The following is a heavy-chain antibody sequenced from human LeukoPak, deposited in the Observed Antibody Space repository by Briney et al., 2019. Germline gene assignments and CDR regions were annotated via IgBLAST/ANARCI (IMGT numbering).Heavy chain of an antibody. Sequence: SETLSLTCTVSGGSISSYYWSWIRQPPGKGLEWIGYTYYSGSTNYNPSLKSRVTISVDTSKNQFSLKLSSVTAADTAVYYCARFRIAAAGNNWFDPWGQGTLVTVSS. D-gene: IGHD6-13*01. J-gene: IGHJ5*02. V-gene: IGHV4-59*01. CDR2: TYYSGST. CDR1: GGSISSYY. CDR3: ARFRIAAAGNNWFDP.